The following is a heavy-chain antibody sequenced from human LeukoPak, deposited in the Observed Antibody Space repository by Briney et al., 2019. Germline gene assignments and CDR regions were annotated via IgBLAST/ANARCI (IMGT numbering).Heavy chain of an antibody. CDR3: AGDGKIYFDY. CDR2: IYYSGST. V-gene: IGHV4-31*03. CDR1: GGSISSGGYY. J-gene: IGHJ4*02. Sequence: SETLSLTCTVSGGSISSGGYYWSWIRQHPGKGLEWIGYIYYSGSTYYNPSLKSRVTISVDTSKNQFSLKLSSVTAADTAVYYCAGDGKIYFDYWGQGTLVTVSS.